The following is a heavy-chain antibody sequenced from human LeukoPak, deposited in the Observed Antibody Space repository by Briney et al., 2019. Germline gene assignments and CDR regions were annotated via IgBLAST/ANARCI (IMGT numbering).Heavy chain of an antibody. D-gene: IGHD3-16*02. J-gene: IGHJ5*02. CDR2: INPSGGST. CDR1: GYTFTSYY. CDR3: ARSMTFGGVIVISAWFDP. Sequence: ASVKVSCKASGYTFTSYYMHWVRQAPGQGLEWMGIINPSGGSTSYAQKFQGRVTMTRDTSISTAYMELSRLRSDDTAVYYCARSMTFGGVIVISAWFDPWGQGTLVTVSS. V-gene: IGHV1-46*01.